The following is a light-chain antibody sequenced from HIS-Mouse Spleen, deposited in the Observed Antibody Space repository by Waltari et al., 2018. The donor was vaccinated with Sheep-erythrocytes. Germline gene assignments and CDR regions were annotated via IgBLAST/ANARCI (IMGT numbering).Light chain of an antibody. Sequence: DIQMTQSPSSLSASVGDGVTITCRARQSISSYLNWYQQKPGKAPKLLIYAASSLQSVVPSRFSGSGSATDFILTTSSLQPEDFATYYCQQRYSTPQFTFGPGTKVDIK. J-gene: IGKJ3*01. CDR1: QSISSY. V-gene: IGKV1-39*01. CDR3: QQRYSTPQFT. CDR2: AAS.